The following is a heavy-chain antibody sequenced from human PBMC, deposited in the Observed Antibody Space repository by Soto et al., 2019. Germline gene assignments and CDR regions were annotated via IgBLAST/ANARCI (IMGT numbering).Heavy chain of an antibody. Sequence: SETLSLTCTVSGASIITDNYFWVWIRQSPRRGLELIGSISYSGRTYDDPSLQSRVTISIDASKNQFSLKLTSVTTADTAVYYCARRRASDYGGNHHPYYFDRWGQGALVTVSS. J-gene: IGHJ4*02. V-gene: IGHV4-39*01. CDR3: ARRRASDYGGNHHPYYFDR. CDR2: ISYSGRT. D-gene: IGHD4-17*01. CDR1: GASIITDNYF.